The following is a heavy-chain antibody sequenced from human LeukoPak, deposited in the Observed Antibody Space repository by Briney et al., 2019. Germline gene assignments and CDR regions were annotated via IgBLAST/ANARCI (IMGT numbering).Heavy chain of an antibody. CDR3: ARDSSSSEASWFDP. D-gene: IGHD6-13*01. CDR1: GGSISTSTYY. V-gene: IGHV4-39*07. J-gene: IGHJ5*02. Sequence: PSETLSLTCTVSGGSISTSTYYWGWVRQPPGKGLEWIGSFYYSGATYYNPSLKSRVTISEDTSVNQFSLKLSSVTAADTAVYYCARDSSSSEASWFDPWGQGTLVTVSS. CDR2: FYYSGAT.